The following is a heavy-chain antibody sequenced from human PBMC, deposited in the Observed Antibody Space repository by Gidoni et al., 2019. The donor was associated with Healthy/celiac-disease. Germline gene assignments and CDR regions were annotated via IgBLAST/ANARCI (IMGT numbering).Heavy chain of an antibody. CDR2: INPSGGST. CDR1: GSTFTSYY. J-gene: IGHJ4*02. Sequence: QVQLVQSGAEVKKPGASVKVSCKASGSTFTSYYMHWVRQAPGQGLEWMGIINPSGGSTSYAQKFQGRVTMTRDTSTSTVYMELSSLRSEDTAVYYCARTPIVVVPAAMHHFDYWGQGTLVTVAA. D-gene: IGHD2-2*01. CDR3: ARTPIVVVPAAMHHFDY. V-gene: IGHV1-46*01.